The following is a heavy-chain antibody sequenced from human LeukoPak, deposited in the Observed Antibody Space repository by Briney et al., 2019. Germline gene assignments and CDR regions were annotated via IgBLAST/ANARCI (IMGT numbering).Heavy chain of an antibody. Sequence: PSETLSLTCTVSGGSISSHYWSWIRQPPGKGLEWIGYIYYSGSTNYNPSLKSRVTISVDTSKNQFSLKLSSVTAADTAVYYCARKRDGYNYLFDYWGQGTLVTVSS. CDR1: GGSISSHY. D-gene: IGHD5-24*01. V-gene: IGHV4-59*11. CDR3: ARKRDGYNYLFDY. CDR2: IYYSGST. J-gene: IGHJ4*02.